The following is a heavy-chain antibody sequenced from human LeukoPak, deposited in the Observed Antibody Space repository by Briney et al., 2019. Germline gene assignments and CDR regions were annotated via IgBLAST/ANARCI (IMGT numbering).Heavy chain of an antibody. D-gene: IGHD3-10*01. CDR3: ARGSLGYYYGPGRAFDI. CDR2: NNHSGST. CDR1: GGSFSGYY. Sequence: SETLPLTCAVYGGSFSGYYWSWIRQPPGKGLEWIGENNHSGSTNYNPSLKSRVTISVDTSKNQFSLKLSSVTAADTAVYYCARGSLGYYYGPGRAFDIWGQGTMVTVSS. V-gene: IGHV4-34*01. J-gene: IGHJ3*02.